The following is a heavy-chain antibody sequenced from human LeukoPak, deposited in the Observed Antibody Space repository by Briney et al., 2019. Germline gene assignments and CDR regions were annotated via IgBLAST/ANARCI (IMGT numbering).Heavy chain of an antibody. Sequence: GGSLRLSCAASGFTFSSYGMHWVRQAPGKGLEWVAVISYDGSNKYYADSVKGRFTISRDNSKNTLYLQMNSLRAEDTAVYYCARLAYCGGDCYSRGFDYWGQGTLVTVSS. CDR3: ARLAYCGGDCYSRGFDY. CDR1: GFTFSSYG. J-gene: IGHJ4*02. V-gene: IGHV3-30*19. D-gene: IGHD2-21*02. CDR2: ISYDGSNK.